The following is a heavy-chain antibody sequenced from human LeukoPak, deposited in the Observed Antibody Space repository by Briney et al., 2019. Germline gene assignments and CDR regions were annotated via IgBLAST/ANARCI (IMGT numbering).Heavy chain of an antibody. J-gene: IGHJ3*02. V-gene: IGHV1-69*13. Sequence: GASVKVSCKASRGTFSSYAISWVRQATGQGLEWMGGIIPIFGTANYAQKFQGRVTITADESTSTAYMELSSLRSEDTAVYYCAREPLAYCGGDCSDAFDIWGQGTMVTVSS. D-gene: IGHD2-21*02. CDR2: IIPIFGTA. CDR3: AREPLAYCGGDCSDAFDI. CDR1: RGTFSSYA.